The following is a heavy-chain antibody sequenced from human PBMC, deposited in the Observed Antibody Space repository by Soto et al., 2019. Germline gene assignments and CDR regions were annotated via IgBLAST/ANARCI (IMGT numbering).Heavy chain of an antibody. V-gene: IGHV3-73*01. Sequence: GGSLRLSCVGSGLNFSASAMHWVRQAPGKGLEWVGRIRTKDNGYATAYAASVKGRITISRDDSENTAFLQMSTLKRADTAIYYCDRLKGEPSANSFDSWGRGTLVTVSS. D-gene: IGHD1-26*01. CDR3: DRLKGEPSANSFDS. CDR2: IRTKDNGYAT. J-gene: IGHJ4*02. CDR1: GLNFSASA.